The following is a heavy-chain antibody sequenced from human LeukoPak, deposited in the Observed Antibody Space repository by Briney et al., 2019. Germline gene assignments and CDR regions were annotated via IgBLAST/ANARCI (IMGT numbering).Heavy chain of an antibody. CDR1: GFTVSSNY. J-gene: IGHJ4*02. Sequence: GGSPRLSCVVSGFTVSSNYMSRVRQAPGKGLEWVSVLYSGGSTYYADSVKGRFTISRDNSKNTLYLQMNSLRAEDTAVYYCARVGSSSWYYFDYWGQGTLVTVSS. D-gene: IGHD6-13*01. CDR3: ARVGSSSWYYFDY. CDR2: LYSGGST. V-gene: IGHV3-53*01.